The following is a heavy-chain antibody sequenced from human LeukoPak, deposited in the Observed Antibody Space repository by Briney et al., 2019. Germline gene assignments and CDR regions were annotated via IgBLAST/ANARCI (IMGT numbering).Heavy chain of an antibody. CDR3: AKGDVDTAMVTRYYGMDV. J-gene: IGHJ6*02. D-gene: IGHD5-18*01. CDR1: GFTFSSYA. V-gene: IGHV3-23*01. CDR2: ISGSGGST. Sequence: PGGSLRLSCAASGFTFSSYAMSWVLQAPGKGLEWVSAISGSGGSTYYADSVKGRFTISRDNSKNTLYLQMNSLRAEDTAVYYCAKGDVDTAMVTRYYGMDVWGQGTTVTVSS.